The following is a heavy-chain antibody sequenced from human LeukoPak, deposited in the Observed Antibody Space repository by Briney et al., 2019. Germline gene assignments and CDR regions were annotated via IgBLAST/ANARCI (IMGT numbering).Heavy chain of an antibody. J-gene: IGHJ4*02. CDR1: GFTFSSYA. V-gene: IGHV3-21*01. D-gene: IGHD5-18*01. CDR3: ARDEGYSYGSFDY. Sequence: GGSLRLSCAASGFTFSSYAMSWVRQAPGKGLEWVSSISSSSSYIYYADSVKGRFTISRDNAKNSLYLQMNSLRAEDTAVYYCARDEGYSYGSFDYWGQGTLVTVSS. CDR2: ISSSSSYI.